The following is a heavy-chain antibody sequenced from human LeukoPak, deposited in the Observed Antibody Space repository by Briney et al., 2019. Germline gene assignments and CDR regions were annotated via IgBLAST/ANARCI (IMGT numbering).Heavy chain of an antibody. Sequence: GSLRLSCAASGFTFTSHSLNCVRQAPVKGLEWVSSITGAGSIQYADSVQGRFTISRDNTQNSIFLQMNSLRAEDTAVYYCVRDVIHSYFDIWGQGILVTVSS. CDR3: VRDVIHSYFDI. D-gene: IGHD2/OR15-2a*01. CDR2: ITGAGSI. J-gene: IGHJ4*02. V-gene: IGHV3-21*01. CDR1: GFTFTSHS.